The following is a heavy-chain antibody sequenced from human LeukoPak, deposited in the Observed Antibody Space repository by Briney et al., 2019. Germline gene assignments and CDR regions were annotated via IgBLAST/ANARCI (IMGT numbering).Heavy chain of an antibody. Sequence: SQTLSLTFAISGDSVSSNSAAWNWIRQSPSRGLEWLGRTYYRSKWYNDYAVSVKSRITINPDTSKNQFSLQLNSVTPDDTAVYYCARDLGYSSSWYTRPENWFDPWGQGTLVTVSS. CDR2: TYYRSKWYN. CDR1: GDSVSSNSAA. J-gene: IGHJ5*02. CDR3: ARDLGYSSSWYTRPENWFDP. V-gene: IGHV6-1*01. D-gene: IGHD6-13*01.